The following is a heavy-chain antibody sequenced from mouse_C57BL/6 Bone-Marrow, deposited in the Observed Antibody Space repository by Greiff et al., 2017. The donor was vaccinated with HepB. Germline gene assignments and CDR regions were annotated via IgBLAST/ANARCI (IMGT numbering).Heavy chain of an antibody. CDR1: GYNIKDDY. CDR2: IDPENGDT. J-gene: IGHJ2*01. Sequence: VQLQQSGAELVRPGASVKLSCTASGYNIKDDYMHWVKQRPEQGLEWIGVIDPENGDTEYAPKFQGKATITADTSSNTAYLQLSSLTSEDTAVYYCTSTTAPEDYWGQGTTLTVSS. D-gene: IGHD1-2*01. V-gene: IGHV14-4*01. CDR3: TSTTAPEDY.